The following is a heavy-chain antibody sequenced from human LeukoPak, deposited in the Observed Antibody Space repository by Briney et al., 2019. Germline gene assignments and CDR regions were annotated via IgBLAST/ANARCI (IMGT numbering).Heavy chain of an antibody. V-gene: IGHV1-69*06. J-gene: IGHJ4*02. CDR2: IIPIFGTA. Sequence: ASVKVSCKASGGTFSSYAISWVRQAPGQGLEWMGGIIPIFGTANYAQKFQGRVTITADKSTSTAYMELSSLRSEDTAVYYCAREEDYYDSSGCNYWGQGTLVTVSS. CDR1: GGTFSSYA. D-gene: IGHD3-22*01. CDR3: AREEDYYDSSGCNY.